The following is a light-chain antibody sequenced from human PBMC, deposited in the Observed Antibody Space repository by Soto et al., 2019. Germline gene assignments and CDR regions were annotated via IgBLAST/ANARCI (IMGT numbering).Light chain of an antibody. J-gene: IGKJ4*01. CDR1: QNINNY. Sequence: DIQMTQSPSSLSASVGDRVTITCQASQNINNYLNWYQQKPGRAPKLLIYDASNLEAGVPSRFRGSGSGTDFTFNISSLQPQYITTYYCQQYDNLPLTFGGGTKVDIK. CDR3: QQYDNLPLT. CDR2: DAS. V-gene: IGKV1-33*01.